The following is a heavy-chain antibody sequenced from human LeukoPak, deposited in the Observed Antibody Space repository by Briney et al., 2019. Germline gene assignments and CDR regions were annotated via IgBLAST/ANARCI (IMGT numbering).Heavy chain of an antibody. J-gene: IGHJ6*03. CDR2: IYYGGTT. Sequence: SETLSLTCTVSGGSISSSSYYWGWIRQPPGKGLGWIGTIYYGGTTYYNPFLKSRVTISVDTSKNQFSLKLSSVTAADTAVYYCARLWGRGYSYRYYMDVWGKGTTVTISS. D-gene: IGHD5-18*01. V-gene: IGHV4-39*07. CDR3: ARLWGRGYSYRYYMDV. CDR1: GGSISSSSYY.